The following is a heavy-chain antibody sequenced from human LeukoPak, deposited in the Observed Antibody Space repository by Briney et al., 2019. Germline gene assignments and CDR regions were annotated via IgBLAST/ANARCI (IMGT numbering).Heavy chain of an antibody. D-gene: IGHD3-9*01. V-gene: IGHV1-18*01. CDR1: GYTFNTYT. Sequence: ASVKVSCKASGYTFNTYTITWVRQAPGQGLEWMGWINPSNDYRNYAQNLQGRVTMTTDTSTSTAYMELRSLSSDNAAVYYCARSGMVLRYFDWSLDDWGQGTLVTVSS. CDR2: INPSNDYR. CDR3: ARSGMVLRYFDWSLDD. J-gene: IGHJ4*02.